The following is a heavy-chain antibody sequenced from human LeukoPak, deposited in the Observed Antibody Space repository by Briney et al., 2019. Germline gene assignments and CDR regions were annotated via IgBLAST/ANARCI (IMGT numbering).Heavy chain of an antibody. D-gene: IGHD6-13*01. V-gene: IGHV3-74*01. CDR3: ARDQGSSWYTFDY. J-gene: IGHJ4*02. CDR2: INSDESST. CDR1: GFTFRNYW. Sequence: GGSLRLSYAASGFTFRNYWMHWVRHAPGKGLVWVSRINSDESSTNYADSVKGRFTISRDNSKNTLYLQMNSLRAEDTAVYYCARDQGSSWYTFDYWGQGTLVSVSS.